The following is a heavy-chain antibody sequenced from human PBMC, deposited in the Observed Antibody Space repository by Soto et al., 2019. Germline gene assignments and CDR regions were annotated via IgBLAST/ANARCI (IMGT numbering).Heavy chain of an antibody. CDR3: ARGKSYDFWSGYRLILDY. D-gene: IGHD3-3*01. CDR1: GYTFTSYG. V-gene: IGHV1-18*01. Sequence: ASVKVSCKASGYTFTSYGISWVRQAPGQGLEWMGWISAYNGNTNYAQKLQGRVTMTTDTSTSTAYMELRSLRSDDTAVYYFARGKSYDFWSGYRLILDYWGQGTLVTVSS. J-gene: IGHJ4*02. CDR2: ISAYNGNT.